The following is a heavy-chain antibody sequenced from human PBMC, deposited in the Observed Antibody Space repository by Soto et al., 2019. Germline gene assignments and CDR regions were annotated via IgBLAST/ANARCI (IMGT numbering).Heavy chain of an antibody. Sequence: KSSETLSLTCSVSDDSISSSSYYWGWVRQPPGKGLEWIGSIYYSGSTYYNPSLKSRVTISVDTSKNQFSLKLSSVTAADTAVYYCARHFNAYSSGRGWFDPWGQGTLVTVSS. CDR1: DDSISSSSYY. V-gene: IGHV4-39*01. D-gene: IGHD6-25*01. J-gene: IGHJ5*02. CDR2: IYYSGST. CDR3: ARHFNAYSSGRGWFDP.